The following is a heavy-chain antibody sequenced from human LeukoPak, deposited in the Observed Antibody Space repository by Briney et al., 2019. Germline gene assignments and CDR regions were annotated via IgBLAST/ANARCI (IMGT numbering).Heavy chain of an antibody. J-gene: IGHJ4*02. V-gene: IGHV3-30-3*01. CDR1: GFTFSSYA. Sequence: GGSLRLSCAASGFTFSSYAMHWVRQAPGKGLEWVAVISYDGSNKYYADSVKGRFTISRDNSKNTLYLQMNSLRAEDTAVYYCASESSSLPISSLGFDYWGQGTLVTVSS. CDR2: ISYDGSNK. D-gene: IGHD3-16*01. CDR3: ASESSSLPISSLGFDY.